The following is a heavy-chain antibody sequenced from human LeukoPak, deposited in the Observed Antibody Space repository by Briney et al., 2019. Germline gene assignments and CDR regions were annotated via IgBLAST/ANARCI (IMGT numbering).Heavy chain of an antibody. J-gene: IGHJ4*02. Sequence: SETLSLTCTVSGGSISSRSYYWGWIRQPPGKGLEWIGSIYYSGSTYYNPSLKSRVTISVDTSKNQFSLKLSSVTAADTAVYYCATLFYSSSWYQGDYWGQGTLVTVSS. CDR3: ATLFYSSSWYQGDY. CDR1: GGSISSRSYY. V-gene: IGHV4-39*01. D-gene: IGHD6-13*01. CDR2: IYYSGST.